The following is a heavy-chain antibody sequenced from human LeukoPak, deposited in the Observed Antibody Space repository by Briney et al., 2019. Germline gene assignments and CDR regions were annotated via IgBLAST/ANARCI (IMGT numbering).Heavy chain of an antibody. D-gene: IGHD1-26*01. Sequence: ASVKVSCKASGYTFTSYGISWVRQAPGQGLKWMGWISAYNGNTNYAQKLQGRVTMTTDTSTSTAYMELRSLRSDDTAVYYCARDRWELFPFDYWGQGTLVTVSS. CDR2: ISAYNGNT. J-gene: IGHJ4*02. CDR1: GYTFTSYG. V-gene: IGHV1-18*01. CDR3: ARDRWELFPFDY.